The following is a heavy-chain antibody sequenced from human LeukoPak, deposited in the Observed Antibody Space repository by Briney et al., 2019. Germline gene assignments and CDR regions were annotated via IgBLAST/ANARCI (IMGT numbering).Heavy chain of an antibody. CDR1: GFSFSSYG. Sequence: GGSLRLSCAGSGFSFSSYGMHWVRQAPGKGLEWMAFIRSDGSNKYYADSVKGRFTISRDNSKNTLYLQMNSLRAEDTAVYYCARDLRGYSYGPNDAFDIWGQGTMVTVSS. J-gene: IGHJ3*02. CDR2: IRSDGSNK. D-gene: IGHD5-18*01. V-gene: IGHV3-30*02. CDR3: ARDLRGYSYGPNDAFDI.